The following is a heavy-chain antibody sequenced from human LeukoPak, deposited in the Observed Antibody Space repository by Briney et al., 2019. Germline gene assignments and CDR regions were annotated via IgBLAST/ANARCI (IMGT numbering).Heavy chain of an antibody. D-gene: IGHD1-7*01. J-gene: IGHJ5*02. V-gene: IGHV4-4*07. Sequence: SETLSLTCTVSGASISSYYWSWIRQPAGKALEWIGRIYVTGSTTYNPSLESRVTMSLDTSKNHFSLKLRSVTAADTAVYYCARDSGTTGEVKFDPWGQGTLVTVFS. CDR1: GASISSYY. CDR2: IYVTGST. CDR3: ARDSGTTGEVKFDP.